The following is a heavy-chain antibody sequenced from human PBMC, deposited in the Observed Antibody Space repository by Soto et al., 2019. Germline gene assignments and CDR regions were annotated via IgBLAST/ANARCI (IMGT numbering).Heavy chain of an antibody. CDR1: GGSISSYF. CDR3: ARAGTAMVALDY. J-gene: IGHJ4*02. D-gene: IGHD5-18*01. CDR2: IYYSGST. Sequence: QVQLQESGPGLVKPSEPLSLTCSVSGGSISSYFWSWIRQPPGKGLEWIGYIYYSGSTNYNPSLKGRVIISVDTSKNQFSQKLSCVTAADTAVYYCARAGTAMVALDYWGQGTLVTVSS. V-gene: IGHV4-59*01.